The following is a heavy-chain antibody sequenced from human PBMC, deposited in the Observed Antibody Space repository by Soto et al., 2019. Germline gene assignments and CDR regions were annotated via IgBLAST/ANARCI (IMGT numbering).Heavy chain of an antibody. D-gene: IGHD6-13*01. CDR3: ASHSSHWPFFDF. Sequence: QVQLQESGPGLVKPSETLSLTCTVSGGSISSYYWSWIRQPPGKGLEWIGYIYYTGLSNSNPSLNSRVTMSVDTCKNQFSLKLSSVTAADTAVYYCASHSSHWPFFDFWGQGTLVTVSS. J-gene: IGHJ4*02. V-gene: IGHV4-59*01. CDR1: GGSISSYY. CDR2: IYYTGLS.